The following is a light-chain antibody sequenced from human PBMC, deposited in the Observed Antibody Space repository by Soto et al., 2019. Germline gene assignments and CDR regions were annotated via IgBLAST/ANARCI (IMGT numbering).Light chain of an antibody. CDR3: SSYTSGSTLLV. V-gene: IGLV2-14*01. CDR1: SSDVGGFNY. J-gene: IGLJ1*01. Sequence: QSALTQPASVSGSPGQSLTISCTGTSSDVGGFNYVSWYQQHPGKAPKLMISGVTNRPSGVSNRFSGSKSGNTASLTISGLQAGDEADYYCSSYTSGSTLLVFGTGTKVTV. CDR2: GVT.